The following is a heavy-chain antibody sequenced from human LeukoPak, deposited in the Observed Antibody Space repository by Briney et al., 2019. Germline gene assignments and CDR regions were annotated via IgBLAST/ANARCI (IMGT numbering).Heavy chain of an antibody. CDR3: ARLHTALVYFDY. CDR2: IYYSGST. CDR1: GGSISSSNYY. Sequence: SETLSLTCTVSGGSISSSNYYWDWIRQPPGKGLEWIGSIYYSGSTYYNPSLKSRVTISVDTSKNQYSLKLSSVTAADTAVYYCARLHTALVYFDYWGQGTLVTVSS. V-gene: IGHV4-39*01. J-gene: IGHJ4*02. D-gene: IGHD5-18*01.